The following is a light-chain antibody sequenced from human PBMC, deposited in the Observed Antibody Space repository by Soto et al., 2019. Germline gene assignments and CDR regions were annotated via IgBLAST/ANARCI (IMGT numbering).Light chain of an antibody. V-gene: IGKV1-5*03. CDR1: QTISSW. J-gene: IGKJ1*01. CDR3: QHYTSYSEA. Sequence: DIQVTQSPSTLSGSVGDRVTITCRASQTISSWLAWYQQQPGKAPKLLIYKASTLKSGGPSRFSGSGAGTEFTLTISSLQPDDVATYYCQHYTSYSEAFGQGTKVDIK. CDR2: KAS.